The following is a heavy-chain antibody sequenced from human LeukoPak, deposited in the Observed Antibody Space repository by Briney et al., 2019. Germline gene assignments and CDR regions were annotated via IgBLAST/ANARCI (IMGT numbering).Heavy chain of an antibody. CDR1: GGTFSSYA. D-gene: IGHD3-22*01. J-gene: IGHJ5*02. CDR3: ARATYYYDSSGYPIVFDP. V-gene: IGHV1-69*13. CDR2: IIPIFGTA. Sequence: SVKVSCKASGGTFSSYAISWVRQAPGQGLEWMGGIIPIFGTANYAQKFQGRVTITADESTSAAYMELSSLRSEDTAVYYCARATYYYDSSGYPIVFDPWGQGTLVTVSS.